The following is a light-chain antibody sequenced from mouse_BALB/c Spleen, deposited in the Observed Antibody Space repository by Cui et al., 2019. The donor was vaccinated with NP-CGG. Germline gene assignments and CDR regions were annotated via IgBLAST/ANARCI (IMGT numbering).Light chain of an antibody. CDR2: DTS. Sequence: QIVLTQSPAIMSASPGEKVTMTCSASSSVSYMNWYQQKSGTSPKRWIYDTSKLASGVPARFSGSGSGTSFSLTISSMEAEDAATYYCQQWSSNPRTFGGGTKLEIK. V-gene: IGKV4-59*01. CDR3: QQWSSNPRT. J-gene: IGKJ1*01. CDR1: SSVSY.